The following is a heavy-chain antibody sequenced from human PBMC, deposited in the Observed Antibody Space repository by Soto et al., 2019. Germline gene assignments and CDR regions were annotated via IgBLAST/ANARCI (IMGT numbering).Heavy chain of an antibody. CDR1: GYTFTDYY. Sequence: QVQMVQSGAEVKKPGASVRVACKASGYTFTDYYIYWMRQAPGQGLEGMGWINPNTGGTNYAQKFQGRLTMTRDTSISTAYMELRIMGSGDTAAYYCARDHTLSYSLITHWYFTLWGRGTLVTVSS. V-gene: IGHV1-2*02. J-gene: IGHJ2*01. CDR3: ARDHTLSYSLITHWYFTL. D-gene: IGHD4-4*01. CDR2: INPNTGGT.